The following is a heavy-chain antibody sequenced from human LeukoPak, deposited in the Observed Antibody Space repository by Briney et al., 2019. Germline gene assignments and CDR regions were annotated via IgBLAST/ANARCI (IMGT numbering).Heavy chain of an antibody. Sequence: GGSLRLSCAGSGFTFSSYAMSWGPQAPGQGREWVSVISDSGDYTSYAGSVRGRCTISRDNSRNTLYLQMISLRPEDTAVNYCAKDPSIGKYCTNGVCSPFDYWGQGTLVTVSS. J-gene: IGHJ4*02. CDR3: AKDPSIGKYCTNGVCSPFDY. V-gene: IGHV3-23*01. CDR1: GFTFSSYA. CDR2: ISDSGDYT. D-gene: IGHD2-8*01.